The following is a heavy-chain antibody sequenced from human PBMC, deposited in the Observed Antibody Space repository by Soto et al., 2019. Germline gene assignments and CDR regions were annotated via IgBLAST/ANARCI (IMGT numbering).Heavy chain of an antibody. CDR1: GYSFSTYW. CDR3: ARLGWLHEGGMDV. CDR2: IYPSDSDT. V-gene: IGHV5-51*01. J-gene: IGHJ6*02. Sequence: GEPLKISCKGSGYSFSTYWIGWVRQMPGKGLQWMGIIYPSDSDTRYSPSFRGQVTISADKSISTAFLQWNTLKASDTAIYYCARLGWLHEGGMDVWGQGTTVTVSS. D-gene: IGHD5-12*01.